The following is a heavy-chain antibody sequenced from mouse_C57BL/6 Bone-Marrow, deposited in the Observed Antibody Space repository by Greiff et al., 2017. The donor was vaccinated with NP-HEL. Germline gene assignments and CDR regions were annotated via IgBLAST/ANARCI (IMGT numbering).Heavy chain of an antibody. CDR1: GFTFTDYY. V-gene: IGHV7-3*01. Sequence: EVKLVESGGGLVQPGGSLSLSCAASGFTFTDYYMNWVRQPPGKALEWLGFIRHKASGYTTEYSATVKGRFTTSRDKSTSILYLKMNALIAEDSATYYCARSIYYDYADDPFYAMDYWGQGTSVTVSS. CDR3: ARSIYYDYADDPFYAMDY. CDR2: IRHKASGYTT. J-gene: IGHJ4*01. D-gene: IGHD2-4*01.